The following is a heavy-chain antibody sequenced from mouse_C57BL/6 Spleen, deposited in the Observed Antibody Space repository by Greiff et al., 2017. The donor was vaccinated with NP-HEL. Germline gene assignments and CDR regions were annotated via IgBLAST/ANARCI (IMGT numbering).Heavy chain of an antibody. Sequence: VQLQQPGAELVMPGASVKLSCKASGYTFTSYWMHWVKQRPGQGLEWIGEIDPSDSYTNYNQKFKGKSTLTVDKSSSTAYMQLSSLTSEDSAVYYCARANSYYYGSSYFDYWGQGTTLTVSS. V-gene: IGHV1-69*01. J-gene: IGHJ2*01. CDR2: IDPSDSYT. CDR1: GYTFTSYW. CDR3: ARANSYYYGSSYFDY. D-gene: IGHD1-1*01.